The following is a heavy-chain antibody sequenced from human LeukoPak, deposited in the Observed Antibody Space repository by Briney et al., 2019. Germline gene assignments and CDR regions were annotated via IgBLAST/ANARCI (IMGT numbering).Heavy chain of an antibody. CDR1: GFTFSSYE. D-gene: IGHD3-10*01. V-gene: IGHV3-48*03. J-gene: IGHJ6*04. CDR3: ARRAITMVRGGGFYYYYGMDV. CDR2: ISSSGSPI. Sequence: QPGGSLRLSCAASGFTFSSYEMNWVRQAPARGLEWCSYISSSGSPIYYADSVKRRFTISRDNAKNSLYLQMTSLRAEDTAVYYCARRAITMVRGGGFYYYYGMDVWGKETTVTVSS.